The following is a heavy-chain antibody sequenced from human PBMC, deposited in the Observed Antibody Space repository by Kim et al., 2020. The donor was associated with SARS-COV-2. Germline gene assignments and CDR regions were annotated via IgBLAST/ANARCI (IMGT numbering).Heavy chain of an antibody. CDR1: GGSFSGYY. D-gene: IGHD6-19*01. V-gene: IGHV4-34*01. J-gene: IGHJ6*03. CDR3: ARVKAIQWLVRFSYYYYMDV. CDR2: INHSGST. Sequence: SETLSLTCAVYGGSFSGYYWSWIRQPPGKGLEWIGEINHSGSTNYNPSLKSRVTISVDTSKNQFSLKLSSVTAADTAVYYCARVKAIQWLVRFSYYYYMDVWGKGTTVTVSS.